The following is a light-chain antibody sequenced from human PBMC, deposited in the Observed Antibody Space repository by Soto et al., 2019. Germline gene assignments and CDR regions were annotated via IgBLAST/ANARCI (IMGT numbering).Light chain of an antibody. Sequence: EIVLTQSPGTLSLSPGERATLSCRASQCVSSNYLAWYQQKPGRAPRLLIYGASSRATGIPDRFSGSGSGTDFTLTISRLEPEDFAVYYCQQYGSSPPITFGQGTRLEIK. CDR3: QQYGSSPPIT. CDR2: GAS. CDR1: QCVSSNY. J-gene: IGKJ5*01. V-gene: IGKV3-20*01.